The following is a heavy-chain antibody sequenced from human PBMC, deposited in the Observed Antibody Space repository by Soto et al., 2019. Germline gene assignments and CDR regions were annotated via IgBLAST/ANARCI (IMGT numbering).Heavy chain of an antibody. CDR3: SIGRWSAATFDV. Sequence: QVHLIQSGAEVKKPGSSVKVSCKAAGGTFNTYTLFWVRQAPGHGLEWMGRIIPMLPVTNYAQKFQGRLTLTAQKSTGTAFMELTSLTSDDTAVYYGSIGRWSAATFDVWGQGTRVTVSS. V-gene: IGHV1-69*02. D-gene: IGHD6-25*01. CDR2: IIPMLPVT. CDR1: GGTFNTYT. J-gene: IGHJ3*01.